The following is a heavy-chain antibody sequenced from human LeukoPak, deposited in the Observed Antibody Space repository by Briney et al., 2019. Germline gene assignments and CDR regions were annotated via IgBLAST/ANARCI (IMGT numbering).Heavy chain of an antibody. CDR3: AKGAAMARGCFDY. CDR2: ISWNSGSI. V-gene: IGHV3-9*01. D-gene: IGHD5-18*01. J-gene: IGHJ4*02. CDR1: GYTFDDYA. Sequence: PGGSLRLSCAASGYTFDDYAMHWVRQAPGKGLEWVSGISWNSGSIGYADSVKGRFTISRDNAKNSLYLQMNSLRAEDTALYYCAKGAAMARGCFDYWGQGTLVTVSS.